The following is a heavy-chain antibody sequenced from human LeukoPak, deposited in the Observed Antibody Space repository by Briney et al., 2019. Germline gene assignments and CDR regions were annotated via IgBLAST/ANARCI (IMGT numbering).Heavy chain of an antibody. CDR1: GYTFTSYY. CDR2: INPSGVST. Sequence: ASVKVSFKSSGYTFTSYYMHWVRQAPGQGLEWMGIINPSGVSTSYAQKFQGRVTMTRDTSTSTVYMELSSLRSEDTAVYYFARATGGKYYYDSSGYYAPEYWGQGTLVTVSS. J-gene: IGHJ4*02. CDR3: ARATGGKYYYDSSGYYAPEY. D-gene: IGHD3-22*01. V-gene: IGHV1-46*01.